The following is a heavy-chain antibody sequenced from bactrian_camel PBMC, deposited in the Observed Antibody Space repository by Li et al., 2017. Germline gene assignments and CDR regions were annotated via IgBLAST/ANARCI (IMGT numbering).Heavy chain of an antibody. Sequence: HVQLVESGGGSVQAGGSLRLNCAFDAYTPTSVRMAWFRQAPGKEREGVASLASDGSTIYANSLKGRFTISKDNAKNTLYLQMNSLKPEDTAMYYCAAGHCAGGHCACSLSFYDYVDWGLQGTQVTVS. V-gene: IGHV3S6*01. CDR2: LASDGST. J-gene: IGHJ4*01. D-gene: IGHD4*01. CDR1: AYTPTSVR.